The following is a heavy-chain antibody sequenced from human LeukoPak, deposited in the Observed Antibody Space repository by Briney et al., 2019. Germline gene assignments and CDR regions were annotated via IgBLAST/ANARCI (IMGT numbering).Heavy chain of an antibody. V-gene: IGHV3-48*03. CDR3: AREVGIAAAVDV. J-gene: IGHJ6*04. Sequence: GGSLRLSCAASGFTFSSYEMNWVRQAPGKGLEWVSYISSSGSTIYYADSVKGRFTISRDNSKNTLYLQMNSLRAEDTAVYYCAREVGIAAAVDVWGKGTTVTISS. CDR2: ISSSGSTI. CDR1: GFTFSSYE. D-gene: IGHD6-13*01.